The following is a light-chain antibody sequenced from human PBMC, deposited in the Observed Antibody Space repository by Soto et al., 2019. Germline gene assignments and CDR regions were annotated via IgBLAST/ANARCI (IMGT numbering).Light chain of an antibody. CDR2: DAS. CDR1: HGISKS. V-gene: IGKV1D-16*01. J-gene: IGKJ5*01. Sequence: DIQMTQSPSSLSASVGDRVTITCRASHGISKSLAWYQQKPEKAPKSLIYDASSLQSGVPSRFSGSGSGTDFTLTISSLQPEDFAVYYCQQRSDWPITFGQGTRLEIK. CDR3: QQRSDWPIT.